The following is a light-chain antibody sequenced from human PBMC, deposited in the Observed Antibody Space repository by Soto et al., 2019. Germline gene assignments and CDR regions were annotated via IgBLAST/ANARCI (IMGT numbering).Light chain of an antibody. CDR1: QSVNNNY. Sequence: EIVLTQSPGTLSLSPGERATLSCRASQSVNNNYLAWYQQKPGQSPRLLIYGACTRATGIPDRFSGSGSGTDLTLSISRLEREEVAVYYCQQYGRSPRALSVGGGTKVEIK. J-gene: IGKJ4*01. CDR2: GAC. V-gene: IGKV3-20*01. CDR3: QQYGRSPRALS.